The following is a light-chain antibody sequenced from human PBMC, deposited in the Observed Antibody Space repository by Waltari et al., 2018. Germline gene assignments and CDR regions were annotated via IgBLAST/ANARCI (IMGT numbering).Light chain of an antibody. V-gene: IGLV2-18*02. CDR3: SSMTGSSTWV. CDR2: EVT. J-gene: IGLJ3*02. Sequence: QSALTQPPSVSGSPGHSVTLSCTGTSDDIASYNRVSWYQQPPGTAPRLIIYEVTYRPPGVPDRFSGSKSGNTSSLTISGLQAQDEADYYCSSMTGSSTWVFGGGTKLTVL. CDR1: SDDIASYNR.